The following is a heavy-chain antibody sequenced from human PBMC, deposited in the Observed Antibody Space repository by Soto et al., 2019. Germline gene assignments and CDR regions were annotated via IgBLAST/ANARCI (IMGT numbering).Heavy chain of an antibody. D-gene: IGHD3-10*01. V-gene: IGHV3-9*01. CDR1: GFTFDDYA. CDR2: INWNSGSI. CDR3: ERDRGSGRYAANHYDYGMGV. J-gene: IGHJ6*02. Sequence: EEQLVESGGGLVQPGRSLRLSCAASGFTFDDYAMHWVRQAPGKGLEWVSGINWNSGSIGYADSVKGLFTIARDNAKIFXYXXKNSLRDEDTALYYCERDRGSGRYAANHYDYGMGVWCHGTTVTVSS.